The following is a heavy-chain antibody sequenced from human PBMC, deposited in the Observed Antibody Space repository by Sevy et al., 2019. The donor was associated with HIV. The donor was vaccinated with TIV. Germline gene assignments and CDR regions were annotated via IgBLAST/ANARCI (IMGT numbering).Heavy chain of an antibody. CDR1: GFTFSSYA. CDR2: ISYDGSNK. Sequence: GGSLRLSCAASGFTFSSYAMHWVRQAPGKGLEWVAVISYDGSNKYYADSVKGRFTISRDNSKNTLYLQMNSLRAEDTAVYYCAIDMEPFPTVDFWAYYYGMDVWGQGTTVHRLL. D-gene: IGHD3-3*01. V-gene: IGHV3-30*04. CDR3: AIDMEPFPTVDFWAYYYGMDV. J-gene: IGHJ6*02.